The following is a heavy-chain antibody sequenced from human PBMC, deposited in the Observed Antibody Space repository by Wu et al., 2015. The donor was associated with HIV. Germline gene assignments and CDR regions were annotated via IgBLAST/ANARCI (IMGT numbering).Heavy chain of an antibody. Sequence: QVQLVQSGAEVKKPGASVKVSCKASGYIFSTYGVSWVRQAPGQGLEWMGWISTYNGDTSYAQKFQGRVTIATDKSTSTVYMEFSSLRSEDTAMYYCAGRRPEWRHFDRWGQGTLVTVSS. CDR1: GYIFSTYG. J-gene: IGHJ4*02. D-gene: IGHD1-26*01. CDR2: ISTYNGDT. CDR3: AGRRPEWRHFDR. V-gene: IGHV1-18*01.